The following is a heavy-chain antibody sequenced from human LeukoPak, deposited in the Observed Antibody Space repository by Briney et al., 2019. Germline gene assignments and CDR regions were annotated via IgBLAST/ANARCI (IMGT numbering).Heavy chain of an antibody. CDR3: ARVDTAMVIDY. CDR2: IIPILGIA. D-gene: IGHD5-18*01. CDR1: GGTLSSYA. Sequence: SVKVSCKASGGTLSSYAISWVRQAPGQGLEWMGRIIPILGIANYAQKFQGRVTITADKSTSTAYMELSSLRSEDTAVYYCARVDTAMVIDYWGQGTLVTVSS. V-gene: IGHV1-69*04. J-gene: IGHJ4*02.